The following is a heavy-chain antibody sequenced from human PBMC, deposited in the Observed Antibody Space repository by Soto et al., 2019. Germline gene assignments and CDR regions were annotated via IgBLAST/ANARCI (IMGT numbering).Heavy chain of an antibody. J-gene: IGHJ3*02. Sequence: EVQLLESGGGLVQPGGSPRLSCVAPGFSFRNFAMSWIRQAPGKGLEWISGISDTGSHIYYADSVRGRFSISRDNPKITLYLQMNSLRVNDTAVYYCAKGGSPYFNDDPFDIWGQGTMVTVSS. CDR2: ISDTGSHI. V-gene: IGHV3-23*01. CDR1: GFSFRNFA. CDR3: AKGGSPYFNDDPFDI. D-gene: IGHD2-15*01.